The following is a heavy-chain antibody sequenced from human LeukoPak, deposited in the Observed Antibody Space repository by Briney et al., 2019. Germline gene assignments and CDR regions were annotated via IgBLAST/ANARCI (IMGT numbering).Heavy chain of an antibody. D-gene: IGHD1-26*01. Sequence: SGTLSLTCVVSGGXISGTNCWSGVRQPPGKGREWSGEISLAGQTNYNPSLNGRVTMSLDKSSNQLSLHLTSVTAADTATYFCSRESGPFCPFGYWGQGTLVIVSS. CDR3: SRESGPFCPFGY. CDR2: ISLAGQT. CDR1: GGXISGTNC. J-gene: IGHJ4*02. V-gene: IGHV4-4*02.